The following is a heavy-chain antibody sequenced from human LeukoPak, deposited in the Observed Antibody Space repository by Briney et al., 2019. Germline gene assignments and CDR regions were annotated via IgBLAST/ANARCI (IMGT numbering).Heavy chain of an antibody. V-gene: IGHV3-30*18. CDR3: AKDLEGWFPLGEGYFAH. Sequence: PGGSLRLSCVASGLTFSSFGMHWVRQAPGKGLEWVAVISYDGTTKHYGDSVRGRFTISRDNSENTLYLQMSSVRVEDTAVYYCAKDLEGWFPLGEGYFAHWGQGTPVTVSS. D-gene: IGHD3-10*01. CDR1: GLTFSSFG. J-gene: IGHJ4*02. CDR2: ISYDGTTK.